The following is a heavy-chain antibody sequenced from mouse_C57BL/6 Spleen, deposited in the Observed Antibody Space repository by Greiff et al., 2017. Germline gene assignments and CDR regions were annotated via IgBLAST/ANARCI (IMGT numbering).Heavy chain of an antibody. Sequence: EVQRVESGGGLVKPVGSLKLSCAASGFTFSSYAMSWVRQTPEKRLEWVATISDGGSYTYYPDNVKGRFTISRDNAKNNLYLQMSHLKSEDTAMYYCARLRQGPYYAMDYWGQGTSVTVSS. CDR1: GFTFSSYA. J-gene: IGHJ4*01. CDR3: ARLRQGPYYAMDY. D-gene: IGHD2-12*01. CDR2: ISDGGSYT. V-gene: IGHV5-4*01.